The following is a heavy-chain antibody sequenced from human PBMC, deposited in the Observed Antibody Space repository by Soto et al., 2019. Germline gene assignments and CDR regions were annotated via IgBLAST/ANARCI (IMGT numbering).Heavy chain of an antibody. CDR2: INENSGSL. Sequence: GGSLRLSCAASGGTFSTYWMSWVRQAPGKGLEWISSINENSGSLDYADSVKGRFTISRDNAKNSLYLQMNSLRIEDTAVYYCAKDAHWSLDFWGQGTLVTVSS. CDR1: GGTFSTYW. D-gene: IGHD1-1*01. V-gene: IGHV3-9*01. J-gene: IGHJ4*02. CDR3: AKDAHWSLDF.